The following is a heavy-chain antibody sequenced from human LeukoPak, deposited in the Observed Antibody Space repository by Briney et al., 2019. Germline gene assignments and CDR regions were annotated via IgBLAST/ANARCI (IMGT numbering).Heavy chain of an antibody. Sequence: PGGSLRLSCAASGLTFSSYDMHWVRQATGKGLEWVSAIGTAGDTYYPGSVKGRFTISRENAKNSLYLQMNRLRAGDTAVYYCARADSSGLDAFDIWGQGTMVTVSS. J-gene: IGHJ3*02. V-gene: IGHV3-13*01. CDR2: IGTAGDT. CDR1: GLTFSSYD. D-gene: IGHD3-22*01. CDR3: ARADSSGLDAFDI.